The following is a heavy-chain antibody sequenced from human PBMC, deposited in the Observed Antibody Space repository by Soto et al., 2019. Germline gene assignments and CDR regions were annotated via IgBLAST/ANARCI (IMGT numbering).Heavy chain of an antibody. Sequence: EVQLVESGGGLVQPGGYLRLSCAACGFNFSSYSINWVRQAPGQGLEWVSYISSSSSTIYYPDSVTGRFTISRGNAKNSLYLQLNLLRAADTAVYYCARDAPPDDYWGQVTLVTFSS. J-gene: IGHJ4*02. V-gene: IGHV3-48*01. CDR2: ISSSSSTI. CDR3: ARDAPPDDY. CDR1: GFNFSSYS.